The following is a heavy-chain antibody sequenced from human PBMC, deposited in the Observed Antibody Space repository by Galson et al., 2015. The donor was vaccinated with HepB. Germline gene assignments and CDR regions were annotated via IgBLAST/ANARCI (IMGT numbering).Heavy chain of an antibody. Sequence: QSGAEVKKTGESLKISCKGSGYRFSTNWIAWVRQMPGKGLEWMGIIYPGDSDTRYSPSFQGQVTISADTSINTAYLQWSSLKASDTAMYYCARRRRLQELPDYWGQGTLVTVSS. CDR1: GYRFSTNW. CDR3: ARRRRLQELPDY. J-gene: IGHJ4*02. CDR2: IYPGDSDT. V-gene: IGHV5-51*01. D-gene: IGHD4-11*01.